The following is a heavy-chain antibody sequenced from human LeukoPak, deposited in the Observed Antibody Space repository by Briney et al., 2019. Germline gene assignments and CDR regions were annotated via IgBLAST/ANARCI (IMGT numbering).Heavy chain of an antibody. D-gene: IGHD3-22*01. CDR3: AREIGYYFDNHSSRLRGRFDV. Sequence: PGGSLRLSCAASGLTVSTNYMNWVRQAPGKGLEWVSVIYSTDKTNYADSVQGRFTISRDPSKNTVYLQMNSLRGEDTAVYYCAREIGYYFDNHSSRLRGRFDVWGTGTTVIVSS. CDR1: GLTVSTNY. V-gene: IGHV3-53*01. J-gene: IGHJ6*04. CDR2: IYSTDKT.